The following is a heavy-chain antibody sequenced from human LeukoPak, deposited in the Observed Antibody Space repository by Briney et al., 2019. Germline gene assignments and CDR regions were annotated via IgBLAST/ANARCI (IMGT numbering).Heavy chain of an antibody. CDR2: IYTSGST. J-gene: IGHJ4*02. V-gene: IGHV4-4*07. D-gene: IGHD3-3*01. Sequence: SETLSLTCTVSGGSISSYYWSWIRQPAGKGLERIWRIYTSGSTNYNPSLKSRVTMSVDTSKNQFSLKLSSVTAADTAVYYCAREGQIFGVVIILHFDYWGQGTLVTVSS. CDR1: GGSISSYY. CDR3: AREGQIFGVVIILHFDY.